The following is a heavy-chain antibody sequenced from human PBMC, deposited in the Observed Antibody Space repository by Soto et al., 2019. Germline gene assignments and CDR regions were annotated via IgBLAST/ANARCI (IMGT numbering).Heavy chain of an antibody. CDR1: GFSFSNAW. J-gene: IGHJ4*02. V-gene: IGHV3-15*01. CDR2: IKTKTNGATT. CDR3: TTTSIGLYFDH. D-gene: IGHD3-3*01. Sequence: QLLESGVGLVKPGGSLRLSCTASGFSFSNAWMSWVRQAPGKGLEWVGRIKTKTNGATTDYAAPVQGRFSISRDDSKNTLFLQMDSLQTEDTAVYYCTTTSIGLYFDHWGQGTLVTVSS.